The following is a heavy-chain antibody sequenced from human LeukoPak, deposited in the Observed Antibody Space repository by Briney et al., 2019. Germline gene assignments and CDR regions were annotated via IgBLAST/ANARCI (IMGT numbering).Heavy chain of an antibody. J-gene: IGHJ4*02. V-gene: IGHV1-46*01. CDR3: ARGESRVLNPLPCDY. Sequence: ASVKVSCKASGYTFSNYYVQWVRQAPGQGLEWMGIINPSGGGTTYAQKFRGRITMTRDTSTSTVFMELTSLRSEDTAVYYCARGESRVLNPLPCDYWGQGTLVTVSS. CDR2: INPSGGGT. CDR1: GYTFSNYY. D-gene: IGHD3-3*01.